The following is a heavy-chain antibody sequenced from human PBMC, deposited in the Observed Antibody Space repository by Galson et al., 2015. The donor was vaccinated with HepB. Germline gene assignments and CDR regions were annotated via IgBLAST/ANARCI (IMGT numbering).Heavy chain of an antibody. J-gene: IGHJ4*02. CDR2: INAGNGNT. D-gene: IGHD3-22*01. CDR1: GYTFTSYA. V-gene: IGHV1-3*01. CDR3: ARLVEYYYDSSGYYYRY. Sequence: SVKVSCKASGYTFTSYAMHWVRQAPGQRLEWMGWINAGNGNTKYSQKFQGRVTITRDTSASTAYMELSSLRSEDTAVYYCARLVEYYYDSSGYYYRYWGQGTLVTVSS.